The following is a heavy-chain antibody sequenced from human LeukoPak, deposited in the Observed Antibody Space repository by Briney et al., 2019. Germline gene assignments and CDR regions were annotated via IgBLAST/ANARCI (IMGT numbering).Heavy chain of an antibody. CDR1: GLTFSDHY. Sequence: GGSLRLSCAASGLTFSDHYMDWVRQAPGKGLEWVGRSRNKDNSNIIEYAASVKGRFTISRDDSKNSLYLQMNSLKTEDTAVYYCARVRVGDSGYGMDVWGQGTTVIVSS. J-gene: IGHJ6*02. CDR3: ARVRVGDSGYGMDV. D-gene: IGHD1-26*01. CDR2: SRNKDNSNII. V-gene: IGHV3-72*01.